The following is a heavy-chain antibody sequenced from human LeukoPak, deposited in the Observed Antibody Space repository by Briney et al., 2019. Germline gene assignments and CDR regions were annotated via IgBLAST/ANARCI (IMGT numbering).Heavy chain of an antibody. D-gene: IGHD3-10*01. CDR2: IYYSGST. CDR3: ARDPDSGDY. V-gene: IGHV4-59*01. J-gene: IGHJ4*02. Sequence: SETLSLTCTVSGGSISSYYWSWIRQPPGKGLEWIGYIYYSGSTNYNPSLKSRVTISVDTSKNQFSLKLSSVTAADTAVYYCARDPDSGDYWGQGTLVTVSS. CDR1: GGSISSYY.